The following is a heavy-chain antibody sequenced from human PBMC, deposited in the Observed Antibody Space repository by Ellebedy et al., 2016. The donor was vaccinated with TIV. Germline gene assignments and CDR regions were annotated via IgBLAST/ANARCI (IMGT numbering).Heavy chain of an antibody. CDR1: GLTFSSHA. V-gene: IGHV3-23*01. D-gene: IGHD2-2*01. CDR3: AKVRSYCGSTTCLTPHGLDV. J-gene: IGHJ6*02. CDR2: ISGSGGST. Sequence: PGGSLRLSCAASGLTFSSHAMSWVRQAPGKGLEWVSGISGSGGSTYYAESVKGRFTISRDNSKNTLYLQMNSLRAEDTAVDYCAKVRSYCGSTTCLTPHGLDVWGQGTTVTVSS.